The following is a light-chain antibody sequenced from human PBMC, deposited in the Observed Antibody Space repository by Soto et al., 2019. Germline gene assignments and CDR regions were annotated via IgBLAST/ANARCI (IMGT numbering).Light chain of an antibody. V-gene: IGKV1-33*01. CDR3: QQYDNLYT. J-gene: IGKJ2*01. CDR2: DAS. CDR1: QDISNY. Sequence: DIQMTQSPSSLSASVGDRVTITCQASQDISNYLNWYQQKPGKAPKLLIYDASNLETGVPSRFSASGSGTDFTFTISSLQPEDIATYYCQQYDNLYTFGQGTKLEIK.